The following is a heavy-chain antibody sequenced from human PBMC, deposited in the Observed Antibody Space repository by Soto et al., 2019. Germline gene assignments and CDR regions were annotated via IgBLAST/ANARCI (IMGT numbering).Heavy chain of an antibody. CDR3: ARGVSSSGWTYFED. J-gene: IGHJ4*02. Sequence: ASVKVSCKASGYTFTSYAMHWVRQAPGQRLEWMGWINAGNGNTKYSQKFQGRVTITRDTSASTAYMELSSLRSEDTAVYYCARGVSSSGWTYFEDWGQGTLVTVSS. D-gene: IGHD6-19*01. V-gene: IGHV1-3*01. CDR2: INAGNGNT. CDR1: GYTFTSYA.